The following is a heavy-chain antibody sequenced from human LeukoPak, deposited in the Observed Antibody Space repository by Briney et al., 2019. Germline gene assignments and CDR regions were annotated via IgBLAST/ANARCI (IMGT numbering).Heavy chain of an antibody. V-gene: IGHV3-74*01. CDR3: AKVATDCSSTSCYARGYYMDV. CDR1: GFTFSSYW. J-gene: IGHJ6*03. CDR2: INTDGSST. Sequence: GGSLRLSCAASGFTFSSYWMHWVRHAPGKGLVWVSRINTDGSSTSYADSVKGRFTISRDNAKNTLYLQMNSLRAEDTAVYYCAKVATDCSSTSCYARGYYMDVWGKGTTVTVSS. D-gene: IGHD2-2*01.